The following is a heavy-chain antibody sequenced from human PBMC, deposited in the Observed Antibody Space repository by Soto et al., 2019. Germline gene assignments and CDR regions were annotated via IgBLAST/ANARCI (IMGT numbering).Heavy chain of an antibody. V-gene: IGHV4-39*01. D-gene: IGHD1-7*01. CDR1: GGSISSSSYY. CDR3: ARHFPNWNYVYYYYYYGMDV. Sequence: PSETLSLTCTVSGGSISSSSYYWGCIRQPPGKGLEWIGSIYYSGSTYYNPSLKSRVTISVDTSKNQFSLKLSSVTAADTAVYYCARHFPNWNYVYYYYYYGMDVWGQGTTVTVSS. J-gene: IGHJ6*02. CDR2: IYYSGST.